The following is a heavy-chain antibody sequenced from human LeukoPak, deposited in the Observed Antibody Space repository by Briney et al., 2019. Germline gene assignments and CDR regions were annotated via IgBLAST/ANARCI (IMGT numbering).Heavy chain of an antibody. CDR2: IGGGVDNT. J-gene: IGHJ1*01. CDR1: GFTFSSYA. CDR3: ARTPFNPWLAVFPH. Sequence: GGSLRLSCAASGFTFSSYAMAWVRQAPGKGPEWVSGIGGGVDNTYYADSVKGRFTISRDRSSNTLYLQMSSLRVEDSAIYFCARTPFNPWLAVFPHWGQRTLVAVSS. V-gene: IGHV3-23*01. D-gene: IGHD6-19*01.